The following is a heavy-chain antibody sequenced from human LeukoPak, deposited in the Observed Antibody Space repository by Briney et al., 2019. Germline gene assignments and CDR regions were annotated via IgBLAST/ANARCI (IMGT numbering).Heavy chain of an antibody. CDR3: AEVGYCSCGRCSGNWFDP. V-gene: IGHV4-59*01. D-gene: IGHD2-15*01. CDR2: IYYSGST. J-gene: IGHJ5*02. CDR1: GGSISSYY. Sequence: PSETLSLTCTLSGGSISSYYWIWMRQPPRKGLEGIGYIYYSGSTKYNPSLKSRVTISVDTSKNQFSLKLSSVTAADTAVYYCAEVGYCSCGRCSGNWFDPWGQGTLVTVSS.